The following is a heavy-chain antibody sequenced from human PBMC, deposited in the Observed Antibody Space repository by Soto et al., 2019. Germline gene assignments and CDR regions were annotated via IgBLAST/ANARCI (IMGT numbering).Heavy chain of an antibody. CDR3: ARDPPHRGYPDSVGYYNK. CDR2: INPNSGGT. Sequence: ASVKVSCKASGYTFTGYYMHWVRQAPGQGLECMGWINPNSGGTNYAQKFQGRVTMTRDTSISTAYMELSRLRSDDTAVYYCARDPPHRGYPDSVGYYNKWGQGTLVTVSS. J-gene: IGHJ4*02. D-gene: IGHD3-22*01. CDR1: GYTFTGYY. V-gene: IGHV1-2*02.